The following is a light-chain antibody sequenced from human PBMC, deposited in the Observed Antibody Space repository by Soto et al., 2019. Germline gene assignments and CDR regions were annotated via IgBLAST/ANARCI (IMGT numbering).Light chain of an antibody. CDR3: QQYDNSPLT. CDR2: GAS. V-gene: IGKV3D-15*02. CDR1: QNVGNN. J-gene: IGKJ4*01. Sequence: EIVMTQSPATLSVSPGERATLSCRASQNVGNNLVWYQQKPGQAPRIIIYGASNRATGIPDRFSGSGSGTDFTLTISRLENEDFAVYYCQQYDNSPLTFGGGTKVDIK.